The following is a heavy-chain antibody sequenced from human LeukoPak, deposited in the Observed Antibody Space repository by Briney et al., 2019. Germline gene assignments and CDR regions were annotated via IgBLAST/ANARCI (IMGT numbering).Heavy chain of an antibody. Sequence: SETLSLTCTVSGGSISSYYWSWIRQPPGKGLEWIGSIFYRGSPYYNPSLNSRVTISIDRSKSQFSLELTSVTAADTAVYYCARVTVGTTRGFYYWGQGTLVTVSS. CDR3: ARVTVGTTRGFYY. CDR1: GGSISSYY. J-gene: IGHJ4*02. V-gene: IGHV4-39*07. D-gene: IGHD1-26*01. CDR2: IFYRGSP.